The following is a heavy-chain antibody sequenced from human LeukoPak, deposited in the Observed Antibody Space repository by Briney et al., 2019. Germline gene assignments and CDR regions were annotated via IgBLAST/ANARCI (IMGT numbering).Heavy chain of an antibody. V-gene: IGHV3-7*01. CDR1: GFTFSSYW. CDR2: INLNGSEE. Sequence: GRSLRLSCAASGFTFSSYWMTWVRQAPGKGLEWVANINLNGSEEYYVESVKGRFTISRDNAKNSLYLQMNSLRTEDTAVYHCGSPAVVTGVDAFDIWGQGTMVTVSS. D-gene: IGHD4-23*01. J-gene: IGHJ3*02. CDR3: GSPAVVTGVDAFDI.